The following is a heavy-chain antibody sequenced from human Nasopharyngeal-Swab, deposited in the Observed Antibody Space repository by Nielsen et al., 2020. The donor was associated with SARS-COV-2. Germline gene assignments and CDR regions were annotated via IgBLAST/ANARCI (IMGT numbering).Heavy chain of an antibody. CDR1: GFTFSSYS. Sequence: GESLKISCAASGFTFSSYSMNWVRQAPGKGLEWVSSISSSSSYIYYADSVKDRFTISRDNAKNSLYLQMNSLRAEDTAVYYCARDTYSNYASYYYYMDVWGKGTTVTVSS. J-gene: IGHJ6*03. V-gene: IGHV3-21*01. CDR3: ARDTYSNYASYYYYMDV. D-gene: IGHD4-11*01. CDR2: ISSSSSYI.